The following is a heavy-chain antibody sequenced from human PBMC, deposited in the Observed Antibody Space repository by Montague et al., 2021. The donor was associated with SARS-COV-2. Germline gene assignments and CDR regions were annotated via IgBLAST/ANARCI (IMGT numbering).Heavy chain of an antibody. CDR1: GASISSRSYY. J-gene: IGHJ4*02. V-gene: IGHV4-39*01. Sequence: SETLSLTCTVSGASISSRSYYWGWNPQPTGKGLEWIGFQYYSGSYYHNPTLKIRVSISVDKSKNQFSLKLSSVTAADMAVYYCATLPSSITIFGVVQGYYFDDWGQGTLVTVSS. CDR3: ATLPSSITIFGVVQGYYFDD. D-gene: IGHD3-3*01. CDR2: QYYSGSY.